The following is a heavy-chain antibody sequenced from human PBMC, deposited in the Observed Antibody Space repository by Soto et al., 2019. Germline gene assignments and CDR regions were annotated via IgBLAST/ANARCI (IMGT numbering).Heavy chain of an antibody. D-gene: IGHD3-22*01. CDR3: ARGPYYYDSSGYLGRSGYYYYGMDV. CDR1: GDTFSSYA. CDR2: IIPIFGTA. V-gene: IGHV1-69*13. J-gene: IGHJ6*02. Sequence: ASVKVSCKASGDTFSSYAISWVRQAPGQGLEWMGGIIPIFGTANYAQKFQGRVTITADESTSTAYMELSSLRSEDTAVYYCARGPYYYDSSGYLGRSGYYYYGMDVWGQGTTVTV.